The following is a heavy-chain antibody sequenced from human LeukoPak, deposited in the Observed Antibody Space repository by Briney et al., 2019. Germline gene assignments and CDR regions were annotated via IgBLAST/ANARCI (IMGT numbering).Heavy chain of an antibody. CDR2: ISYDGSNK. J-gene: IGHJ6*02. V-gene: IGHV3-30*18. CDR1: GFTFSSYG. Sequence: GGSLRLSCAASGFTFSSYGMHWVRQAPGKGLEWVAVISYDGSNKYCADSVKGRFTISRDNSKNTLYLQMNSLRAEDTAVYYCAKGSFYYGMDVWGQGTTVTVSS. CDR3: AKGSFYYGMDV.